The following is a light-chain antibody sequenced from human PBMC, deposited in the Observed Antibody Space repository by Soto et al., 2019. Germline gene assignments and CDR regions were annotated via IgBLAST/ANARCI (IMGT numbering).Light chain of an antibody. CDR2: WAS. CDR3: QQYYNWPQT. J-gene: IGKJ1*01. V-gene: IGKV4-1*01. Sequence: DIVMTQSPDSLAVSLGERATINCKSSQSVLYSSNNKNYLAWYQQKPGQPPKLLVYWASTRQSGVPDRFSGSGSGTEFTLTISSLQSEDFAVYYCQQYYNWPQTFGQGTKVDIK. CDR1: QSVLYSSNNKNY.